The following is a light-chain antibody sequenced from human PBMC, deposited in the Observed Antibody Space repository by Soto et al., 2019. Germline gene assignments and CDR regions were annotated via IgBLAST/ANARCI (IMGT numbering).Light chain of an antibody. J-gene: IGKJ2*01. Sequence: EIVLTQSPGTLSLSPGERATLSCRASQSVSDSYLAWYQQKPGQAPRLLIYGASYRATGIPDRFSGSGSGTDFTLTINRLEPEDFAVYFCQQYGSSPPYTVGQGTKLEIK. CDR3: QQYGSSPPYT. CDR1: QSVSDSY. CDR2: GAS. V-gene: IGKV3-20*01.